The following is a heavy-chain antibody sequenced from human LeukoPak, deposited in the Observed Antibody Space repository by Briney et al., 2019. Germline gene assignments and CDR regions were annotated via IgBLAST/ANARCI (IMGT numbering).Heavy chain of an antibody. V-gene: IGHV3-30*04. CDR3: VRAIESIDYWGDGFDI. CDR2: ISYDGSNK. D-gene: IGHD3-22*01. Sequence: GRSLRLSCAASGFTFSYYAMHWVRQAPGKGLEWVAVISYDGSNKYYADSVKGRFTFSRDNSKNTLYLQMNSLRPEDTAVYYCVRAIESIDYWGDGFDIWGQGTMVTVSS. CDR1: GFTFSYYA. J-gene: IGHJ3*02.